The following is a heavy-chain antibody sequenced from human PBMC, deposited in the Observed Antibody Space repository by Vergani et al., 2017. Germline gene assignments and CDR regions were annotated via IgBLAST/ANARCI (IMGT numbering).Heavy chain of an antibody. V-gene: IGHV3-23*01. CDR3: AKDGPFDCSSTSCLDYFDY. Sequence: EVQLLESGGGLVQPGGSLRLSCAASGFTFSSYAMSWVRQAPGKGLEWVSAISGSGGSTYYADSVKGRFTISRDNSKNTLYLQMNSLRAEDTAVYYCAKDGPFDCSSTSCLDYFDYWGQGTLVTVSS. CDR2: ISGSGGST. D-gene: IGHD2-2*01. CDR1: GFTFSSYA. J-gene: IGHJ4*02.